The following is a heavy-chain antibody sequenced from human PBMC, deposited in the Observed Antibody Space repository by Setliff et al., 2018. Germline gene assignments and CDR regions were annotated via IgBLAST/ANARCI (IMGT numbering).Heavy chain of an antibody. CDR1: GFTFSSYG. V-gene: IGHV3-30*02. J-gene: IGHJ6*02. CDR3: AKDMRGSSWSTYYYGMDV. D-gene: IGHD6-13*01. CDR2: IRYDGSNK. Sequence: PGGSLRLSCAASGFTFSSYGMHWVRQAQGKGLEWVAFIRYDGSNKYYADSVKGRFTISRDNSKNTLYLQMNSLRAEDTAVYYCAKDMRGSSWSTYYYGMDVWGQGTTVTVSS.